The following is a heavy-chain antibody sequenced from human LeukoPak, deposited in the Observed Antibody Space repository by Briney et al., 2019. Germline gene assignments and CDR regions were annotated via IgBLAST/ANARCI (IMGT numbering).Heavy chain of an antibody. Sequence: GGSLRLSCAASGFTFSSYWMSWVRQAPGKGLEWVANIKEDGSEKYYVDSGKGRFTMSRDNAKSTLYLQMISLRAEDTAVYYCARDWQWLDAFDIWGQGTMVTVSS. V-gene: IGHV3-7*01. CDR3: ARDWQWLDAFDI. D-gene: IGHD5-18*01. CDR2: IKEDGSEK. J-gene: IGHJ3*02. CDR1: GFTFSSYW.